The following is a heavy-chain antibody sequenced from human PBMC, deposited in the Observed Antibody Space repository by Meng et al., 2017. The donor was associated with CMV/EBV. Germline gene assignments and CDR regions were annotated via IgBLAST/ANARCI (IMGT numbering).Heavy chain of an antibody. J-gene: IGHJ6*02. CDR2: ISSSSSYI. D-gene: IGHD3-3*01. CDR3: ARGFLEWLSHYYYYGMDV. V-gene: IGHV3-21*01. CDR1: GFTFSSYS. Sequence: GGPLRLSCAASGFTFSSYSMNWVRQAPGKGLEWVSSISSSSSYIYYADSVKGRFTISRDNAKNSLYLQMNSLRAEDTAVYYCARGFLEWLSHYYYYGMDVWGQGTTVTVSS.